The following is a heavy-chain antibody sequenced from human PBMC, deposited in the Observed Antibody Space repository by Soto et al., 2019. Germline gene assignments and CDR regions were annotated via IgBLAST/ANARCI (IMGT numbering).Heavy chain of an antibody. CDR1: GFTFSSYA. CDR2: ISGSGGST. V-gene: IGHV3-23*01. CDR3: ATAARPNYYYGMDV. Sequence: EVQLLESGGGLVQPGGSLRLSCAASGFTFSSYAMSWDRQAPGKGLEWVSAISGSGGSTYYADSVKGRFTISRDNSKNTLYLQMNSLRAEDTAVYYCATAARPNYYYGMDVWGQGTTVTVSS. J-gene: IGHJ6*02. D-gene: IGHD6-6*01.